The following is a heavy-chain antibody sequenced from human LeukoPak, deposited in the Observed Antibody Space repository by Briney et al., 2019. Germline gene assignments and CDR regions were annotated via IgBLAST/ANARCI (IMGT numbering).Heavy chain of an antibody. Sequence: ASVKVSCKASGYTFTSYYMHWVRQAPGQGLEWMGIINPSGGSTSYAQKFQGRVTMTRDTSTSTVYMELSSLRSEDTAVYYYARDKSRQQLPPTSDYWGQGTLVTVSS. J-gene: IGHJ4*02. CDR2: INPSGGST. CDR3: ARDKSRQQLPPTSDY. D-gene: IGHD6-13*01. CDR1: GYTFTSYY. V-gene: IGHV1-46*03.